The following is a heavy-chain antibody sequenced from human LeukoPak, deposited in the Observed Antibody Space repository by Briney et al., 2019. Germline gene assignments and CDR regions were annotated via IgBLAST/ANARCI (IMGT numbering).Heavy chain of an antibody. V-gene: IGHV3-23*01. J-gene: IGHJ4*02. CDR1: GFTFNSYG. Sequence: PGGSLGLSCVASGFTFNSYGMSWVRQAPGKGLEWVSTISGSNDNTNYADSVKGRFTFSRDSSKNTVYLQMNSLSAEDTAIYYCAKLDDYNSYFDYWGQGTLVAVSS. D-gene: IGHD5-24*01. CDR3: AKLDDYNSYFDY. CDR2: ISGSNDNT.